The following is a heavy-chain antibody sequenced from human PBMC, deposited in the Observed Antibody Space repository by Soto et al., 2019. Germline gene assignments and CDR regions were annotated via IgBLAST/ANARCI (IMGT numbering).Heavy chain of an antibody. Sequence: QVQLVQSGAEVKKPGASVKVSCKASGYTFTSYAMHWVRQAPGQRLEWMGWINAGNGNTKYSQKFQGRVTITRDTSASTDYMELSSLRSEDTAVYYCAVGVYAIPDNWFDPWGQGTLVTVSS. CDR1: GYTFTSYA. J-gene: IGHJ5*02. CDR2: INAGNGNT. D-gene: IGHD2-8*01. V-gene: IGHV1-3*01. CDR3: AVGVYAIPDNWFDP.